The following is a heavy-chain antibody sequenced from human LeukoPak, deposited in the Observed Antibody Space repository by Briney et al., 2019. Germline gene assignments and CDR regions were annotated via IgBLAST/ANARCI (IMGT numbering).Heavy chain of an antibody. J-gene: IGHJ4*02. Sequence: SETLSLTRAVYGGSFSGYYWSWIRQPPGKGLEWIGEINHSGSTNYNPSLKSRVTISVDTSKNQFSLKLSSVTAADTAVYYCASHYDFWSGYAPFDYWGQGTLVTVSS. CDR3: ASHYDFWSGYAPFDY. CDR1: GGSFSGYY. CDR2: INHSGST. V-gene: IGHV4-34*01. D-gene: IGHD3-3*01.